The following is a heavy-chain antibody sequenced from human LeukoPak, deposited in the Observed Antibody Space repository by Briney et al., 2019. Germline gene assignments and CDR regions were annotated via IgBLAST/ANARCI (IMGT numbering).Heavy chain of an antibody. CDR2: ISGGGAGT. J-gene: IGHJ4*02. Sequence: GGSLRLSCAASGLSFGFYAMSWVRQAPGKGLEWVSSISGGGAGTYYADSVRGRFTISRDNSKNTLYLQMDSLRAEDTALYYCAKDFVRYNIQFDYWGQGALVTVSS. D-gene: IGHD1-14*01. CDR3: AKDFVRYNIQFDY. CDR1: GLSFGFYA. V-gene: IGHV3-23*01.